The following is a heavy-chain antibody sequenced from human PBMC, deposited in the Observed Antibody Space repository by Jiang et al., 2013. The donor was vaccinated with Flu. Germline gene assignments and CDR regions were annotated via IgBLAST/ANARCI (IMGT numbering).Heavy chain of an antibody. CDR3: ARMDYTHYHY. CDR2: IDTNTGKS. D-gene: IGHD4-11*01. V-gene: IGHV7-4-1*02. CDR1: GYTFTSYA. Sequence: ELKKPGASVKVSCKASGYTFTSYAMNWLRQAPGQGFEWIGWIDTNTGKSSYAQGFTGRFVFSLDSSVRTAYLQINGLETEDTAIYYCARMDYTHYHYWGQGTLVTVSS. J-gene: IGHJ4*02.